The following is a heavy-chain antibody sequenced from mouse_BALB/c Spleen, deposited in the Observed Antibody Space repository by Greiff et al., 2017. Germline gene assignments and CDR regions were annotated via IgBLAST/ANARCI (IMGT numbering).Heavy chain of an antibody. CDR3: TREAMDY. J-gene: IGHJ4*01. Sequence: VQLQQPGAELVKPGASVKMSCKASGYTFTSYWMHWVKQRPGQGLEWIGVIDPSDSYTSYNQKFKGKATLTVDTSSSTAYMQLSSLTSEDSAVYYCTREAMDYWGQGTSVTVSS. CDR2: IDPSDSYT. V-gene: IGHV1S127*01. CDR1: GYTFTSYW.